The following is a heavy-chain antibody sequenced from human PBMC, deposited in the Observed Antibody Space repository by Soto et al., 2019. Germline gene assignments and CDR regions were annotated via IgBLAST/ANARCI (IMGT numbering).Heavy chain of an antibody. CDR2: INSSGST. V-gene: IGHV4-34*01. J-gene: IGHJ3*02. D-gene: IGHD3-10*01. CDR3: ARIRARFSRSAFDI. Sequence: QVQLQQWGAGLLKPSETLSLTCAVYAGSFTTYYWSWIRQPPGNGLEWIGEINSSGSTNYNPSLTSRLTISVDTSKNQFALRLTSVTAADTAVYYCARIRARFSRSAFDIWGQGTMVTVSS. CDR1: AGSFTTYY.